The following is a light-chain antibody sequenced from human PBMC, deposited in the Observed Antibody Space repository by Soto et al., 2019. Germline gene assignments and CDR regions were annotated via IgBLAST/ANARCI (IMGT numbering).Light chain of an antibody. V-gene: IGLV2-14*03. CDR2: DVS. CDR1: NSDISGNNF. J-gene: IGLJ2*01. CDR3: CSYRSSSTLVV. Sequence: QSALTQPASVFGSPGQSITISCTGTNSDISGNNFVSWYQQHPGKVPKLMIYDVSNRPSGVSDRFSASKSGNTASLTISGLQAEDEADYFCCSYRSSSTLVVFGGGTKLTVL.